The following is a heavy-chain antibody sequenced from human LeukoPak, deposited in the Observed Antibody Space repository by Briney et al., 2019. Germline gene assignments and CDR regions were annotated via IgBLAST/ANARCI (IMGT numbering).Heavy chain of an antibody. V-gene: IGHV3-23*01. CDR3: AKDVGLYYYYGMDV. D-gene: IGHD3-16*01. Sequence: GESLKISCAASGFTFSSYAMSWVRQAPGKGLEWVSAISGSGGSTYYADSVKGRFTISRDNSKNTLYLQMNSLRAEDTAVYYCAKDVGLYYYYGMDVWGQGTTVTVSS. CDR1: GFTFSSYA. J-gene: IGHJ6*02. CDR2: ISGSGGST.